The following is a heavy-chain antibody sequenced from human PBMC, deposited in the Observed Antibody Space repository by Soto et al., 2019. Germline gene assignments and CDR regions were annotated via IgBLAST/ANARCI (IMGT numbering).Heavy chain of an antibody. CDR3: VPQTIEGAKFQY. Sequence: EVQTVESGGGLVQPGGSLRLSCAASGFTFSLYSMNWVRQAPGKGLELVSYISGSSHNIYYADSVKGRFTISRDNAKNSLYLQMNSLRDEDTAVYYCVPQTIEGAKFQYWGQGTLVTVSS. V-gene: IGHV3-48*02. CDR2: ISGSSHNI. CDR1: GFTFSLYS. D-gene: IGHD1-26*01. J-gene: IGHJ4*02.